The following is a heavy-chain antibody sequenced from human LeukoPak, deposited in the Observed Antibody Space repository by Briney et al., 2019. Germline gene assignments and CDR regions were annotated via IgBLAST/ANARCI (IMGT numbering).Heavy chain of an antibody. J-gene: IGHJ4*02. CDR3: ARLVEGEKYYDILTGYYEIYFDY. D-gene: IGHD3-9*01. CDR1: GDSSSSGDYF. V-gene: IGHV4-61*08. Sequence: PSETLSLTCTVSGDSSSSGDYFWNWIRQPPGKGLEWIGYIYYSGSTNYNPSLKSRVTISVDTSKNQFSLKLSSVTAADTAVYYCARLVEGEKYYDILTGYYEIYFDYWGQGTLVTVSS. CDR2: IYYSGST.